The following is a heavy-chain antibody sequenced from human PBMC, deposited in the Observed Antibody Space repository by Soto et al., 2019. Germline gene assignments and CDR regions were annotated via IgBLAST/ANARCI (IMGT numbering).Heavy chain of an antibody. V-gene: IGHV3-33*01. J-gene: IGHJ4*02. Sequence: GGSLRLSCAASGFTFSSYGMHWVRQAPGKGLEWVAVIWYDGSNKYYADSVKGRFTISRDNSKNTLYLQMNSLRAEDTAVYYCARGEPHDYYDSSGPSPPGYWGQGTLVT. D-gene: IGHD3-22*01. CDR2: IWYDGSNK. CDR1: GFTFSSYG. CDR3: ARGEPHDYYDSSGPSPPGY.